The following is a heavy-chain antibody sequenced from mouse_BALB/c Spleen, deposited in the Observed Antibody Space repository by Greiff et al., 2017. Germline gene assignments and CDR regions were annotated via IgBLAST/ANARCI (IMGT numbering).Heavy chain of an antibody. V-gene: IGHV1-80*01. CDR3: ARGKSYSSSPDY. D-gene: IGHD1-1*01. J-gene: IGHJ2*01. Sequence: QVQLKESGAELVRPGSSVKISCKASGYAFSSYWMNWVKQRPGQGLEWIGQIYPGDGDTNYNGKFKGKATLTAAKSSSTAYMQLSSLTSEDSAVSFCARGKSYSSSPDYWGQGTTLTVSS. CDR1: GYAFSSYW. CDR2: IYPGDGDT.